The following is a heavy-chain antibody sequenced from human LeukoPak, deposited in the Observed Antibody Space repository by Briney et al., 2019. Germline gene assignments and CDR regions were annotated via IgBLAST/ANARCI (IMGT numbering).Heavy chain of an antibody. CDR3: ARSSEIAAPFDP. J-gene: IGHJ5*02. D-gene: IGHD3-10*01. CDR2: ISSSSSTI. V-gene: IGHV3-48*01. CDR1: GFTFSSYS. Sequence: PGGSLRLSCAASGFTFSSYSMNWVRQAPGKGLEWVSYISSSSSTIYYADSVKGRFTISRDNSKNTLYLQMNSLRAEDTAVYYCARSSEIAAPFDPWGQGTLVTVSS.